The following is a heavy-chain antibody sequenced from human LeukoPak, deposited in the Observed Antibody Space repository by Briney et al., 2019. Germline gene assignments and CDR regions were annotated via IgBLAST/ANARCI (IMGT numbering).Heavy chain of an antibody. CDR3: ARDRGYVPDY. CDR1: GFTFSIYW. V-gene: IGHV3-74*03. D-gene: IGHD5-12*01. Sequence: GGSLRLSCAASGFTFSIYWMHWVRQTPGKGLVWVSGIQSDGSTTTYADFVKGRFTISRDNAKNTLFLQMNSLRAEDTAVYYCARDRGYVPDYWGQGSLVTVSS. CDR2: IQSDGSTT. J-gene: IGHJ4*02.